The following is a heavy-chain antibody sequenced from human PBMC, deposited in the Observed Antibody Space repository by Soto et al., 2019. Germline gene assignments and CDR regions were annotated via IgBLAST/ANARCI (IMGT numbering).Heavy chain of an antibody. CDR2: IYHSGST. Sequence: TLSLTCALSGGSISSGGYSWSWIRQPPGKGLEWIGYIYHSGSTYYNPSLKSRVTISVDRSKNQFSLKLSSVTAADTAVYYCARGSGYYVYWGQGTLVTVSS. D-gene: IGHD3-3*01. CDR1: GGSISSGGYS. V-gene: IGHV4-30-2*01. J-gene: IGHJ4*02. CDR3: ARGSGYYVY.